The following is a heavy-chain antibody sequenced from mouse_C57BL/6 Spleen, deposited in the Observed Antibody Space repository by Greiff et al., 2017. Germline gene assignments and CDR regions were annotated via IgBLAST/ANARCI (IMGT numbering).Heavy chain of an antibody. D-gene: IGHD1-1*01. CDR3: AREATVVATEGWFAY. CDR2: IYPGSGST. Sequence: QVQLQQSGAELVKPGASVKMSCKASGYTFTSYWITWVKQRPGQGLEWIGDIYPGSGSTNYNEKFKSKATLTVDTSSSTAYMQLSSLTSEDSAVYYCAREATVVATEGWFAYWGQGTLVTVSA. V-gene: IGHV1-55*01. J-gene: IGHJ3*01. CDR1: GYTFTSYW.